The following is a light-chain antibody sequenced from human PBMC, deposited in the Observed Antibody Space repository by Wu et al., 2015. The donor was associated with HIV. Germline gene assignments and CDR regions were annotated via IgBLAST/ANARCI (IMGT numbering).Light chain of an antibody. CDR2: DAS. J-gene: IGKJ1*01. CDR1: QNVGSSD. Sequence: VLTQSPDTLSLSPGERATLSCRASQNVGSSDLAWFQQKPGQAPKLLIYDASSRATGIPDRFSGSGSGTDFTLTISRLEPEDFAVYYCQQYGSSTLTFGQGTKVEIE. CDR3: QQYGSSTLT. V-gene: IGKV3-20*01.